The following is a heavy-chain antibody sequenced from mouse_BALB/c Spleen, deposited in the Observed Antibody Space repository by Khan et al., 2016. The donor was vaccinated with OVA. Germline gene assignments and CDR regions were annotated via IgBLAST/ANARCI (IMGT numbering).Heavy chain of an antibody. V-gene: IGHV1-54*01. CDR3: ARGGYCSLAY. CDR1: GYAFNNYM. J-gene: IGHJ3*01. CDR2: INPGSGGT. D-gene: IGHD1-1*01. Sequence: QVQLQQPGAELVRPGTSVKVSCKASGYAFNNYMIEWVKQRPGQGLEWIGVINPGSGGTNYNEKFKGKATLTADKSSNTAYMQLSSLTSYDSAVFICARGGYCSLAYWCQGTLVTVSA.